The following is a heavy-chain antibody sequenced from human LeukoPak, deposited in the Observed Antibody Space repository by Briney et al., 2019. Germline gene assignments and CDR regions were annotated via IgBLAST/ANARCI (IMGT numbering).Heavy chain of an antibody. Sequence: SETLSLTCTVSGGSISSSSYYWGWIRQPPGKGLEWIGSIYYSGSTYYNPSLKSRATISVDTSKNQFSLKLSSVTAADTAVYYCARGYGSGPDAFDIWGQGTMVTVSS. CDR3: ARGYGSGPDAFDI. CDR1: GGSISSSSYY. CDR2: IYYSGST. J-gene: IGHJ3*02. D-gene: IGHD3-10*01. V-gene: IGHV4-39*07.